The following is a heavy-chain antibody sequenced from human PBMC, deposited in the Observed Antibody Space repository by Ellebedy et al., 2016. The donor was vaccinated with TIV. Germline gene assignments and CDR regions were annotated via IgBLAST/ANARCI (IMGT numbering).Heavy chain of an antibody. CDR3: ARQSQKMATIPGDLGY. V-gene: IGHV3-48*04. D-gene: IGHD5-24*01. Sequence: GESLKISCAASGFTFSSYSMNWVRQAPGKGLEWVSYISSSRSTIYYADSVKGRFTISRDNAKNSLYLQMNSLRAEDTAVYYCARQSQKMATIPGDLGYWGQGTLVTVSS. CDR1: GFTFSSYS. CDR2: ISSSRSTI. J-gene: IGHJ4*02.